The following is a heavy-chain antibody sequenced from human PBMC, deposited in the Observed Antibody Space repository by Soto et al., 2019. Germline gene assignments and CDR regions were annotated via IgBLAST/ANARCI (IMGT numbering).Heavy chain of an antibody. D-gene: IGHD3-22*01. J-gene: IGHJ4*02. CDR3: ARDDDYEANAFDY. Sequence: GGSLRLSCAASGFTFSRYGMHWVRQAPGKGLEWVALIWNDGIRKVYVDSVKGRFTISRDNSKNTLDLQMNSLRAEDTAVYYCARDDDYEANAFDYWGPGTLVTV. CDR2: IWNDGIRK. V-gene: IGHV3-33*01. CDR1: GFTFSRYG.